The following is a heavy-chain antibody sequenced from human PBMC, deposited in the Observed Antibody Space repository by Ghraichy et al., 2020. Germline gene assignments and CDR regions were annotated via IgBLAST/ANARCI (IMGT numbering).Heavy chain of an antibody. V-gene: IGHV4-4*02. CDR2: IYHSGST. CDR1: GGSISSSNW. CDR3: ARSPATYYYYGMDV. J-gene: IGHJ6*02. Sequence: SETLSLTCAVSGGSISSSNWWSWVRQPPGKGLEWIGEIYHSGSTNYNPSLKSRVTISVDKSKNQFSLKLSSVTAADTAVYYCARSPATYYYYGMDVWGQGTTVTVS.